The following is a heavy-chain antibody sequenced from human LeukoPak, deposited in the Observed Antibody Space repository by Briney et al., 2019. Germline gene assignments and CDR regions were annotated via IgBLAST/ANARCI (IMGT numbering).Heavy chain of an antibody. J-gene: IGHJ4*02. CDR3: ARDPGSFWSGYPGPFDY. Sequence: GGSLRLSCAASGFTFSSYEMNWVRQAPGKGLEWVSYISSSGSTIYYAGSVKGRFTISRDNAKNSLYLQMNSLRAEDTAVYYCARDPGSFWSGYPGPFDYWGQGTLVTVSS. V-gene: IGHV3-48*03. D-gene: IGHD3-3*01. CDR1: GFTFSSYE. CDR2: ISSSGSTI.